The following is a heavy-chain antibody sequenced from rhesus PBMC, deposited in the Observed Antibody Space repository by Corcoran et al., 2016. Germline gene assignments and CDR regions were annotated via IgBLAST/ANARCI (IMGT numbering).Heavy chain of an antibody. V-gene: IGHV1-180*01. Sequence: QVQLVQSGAETKQPGASVKLSRKASGYTFTSYYMHWVRQAPGQGLEWIGLTSPYNGNKGYAQNFQGRVTITTDTSTSTGYMELSSLRSEDTAVYYCTRSIAAAGPLDSWGQGVVVTVSS. J-gene: IGHJ6*01. CDR1: GYTFTSYY. CDR2: TSPYNGNK. CDR3: TRSIAAAGPLDS. D-gene: IGHD6-31*01.